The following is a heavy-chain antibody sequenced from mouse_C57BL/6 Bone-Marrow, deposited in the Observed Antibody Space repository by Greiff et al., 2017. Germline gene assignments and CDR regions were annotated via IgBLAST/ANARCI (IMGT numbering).Heavy chain of an antibody. CDR3: ARLEGDGSSGGWYFDV. Sequence: QVQLQQSGPELVKPGASVKLSCKASGYTFTSYDINWVKQRPGQGLEWIGWIYPRDGSTKYNEQFKGKATLTVDTSSSTASMEFHSLTSEDSAVYFCARLEGDGSSGGWYFDVWGTGTTVTVSS. J-gene: IGHJ1*03. V-gene: IGHV1-85*01. CDR2: IYPRDGST. CDR1: GYTFTSYD. D-gene: IGHD1-1*01.